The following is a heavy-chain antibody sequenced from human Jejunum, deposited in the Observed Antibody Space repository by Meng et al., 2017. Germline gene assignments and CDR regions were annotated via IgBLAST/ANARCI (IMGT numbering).Heavy chain of an antibody. Sequence: QFAASGRVLVQAGGSLVRSVASSGLTYITYWMHWFRQAPGKGLVWVSQIDVDGGTITYADSVKGRFTISRDNAKNTLYLQMNSLRVEDTAVYYCARVRTGYCDYWGQGTLVTVSS. V-gene: IGHV3-74*02. J-gene: IGHJ4*02. CDR2: IDVDGGTI. CDR3: ARVRTGYCDY. D-gene: IGHD4-17*01. CDR1: GLTYITYW.